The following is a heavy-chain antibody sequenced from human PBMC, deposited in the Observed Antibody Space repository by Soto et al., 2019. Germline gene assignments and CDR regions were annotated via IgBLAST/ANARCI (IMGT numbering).Heavy chain of an antibody. Sequence: SGTLALTCTVPGGSISSDYWSWLPQPPGKGLEWIGYIYYSGSTNYNPSLKSRATISVDTSKNQFSLKLSSVTAADTAAYYCARHDDCSGGSCYSWGGYYYYYHMDVWGKGTTVTVS. J-gene: IGHJ6*03. CDR2: IYYSGST. CDR3: ARHDDCSGGSCYSWGGYYYYYHMDV. D-gene: IGHD2-15*01. CDR1: GGSISSDY. V-gene: IGHV4-59*08.